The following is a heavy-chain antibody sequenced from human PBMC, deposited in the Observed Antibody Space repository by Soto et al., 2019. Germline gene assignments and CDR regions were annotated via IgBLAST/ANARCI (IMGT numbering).Heavy chain of an antibody. CDR3: AREEVSSGWYWFDP. CDR1: GFTFSSCG. D-gene: IGHD6-19*01. J-gene: IGHJ5*02. V-gene: IGHV3-33*01. Sequence: GGSLRLSCAASGFTFSSCGMHWVRQAPGKGLEWVAVIWYDGSNKYYADSVKGRFTISRDNSKNTLYLQMNSLRAEDTAVYYCAREEVSSGWYWFDPWGQGTLVTVSS. CDR2: IWYDGSNK.